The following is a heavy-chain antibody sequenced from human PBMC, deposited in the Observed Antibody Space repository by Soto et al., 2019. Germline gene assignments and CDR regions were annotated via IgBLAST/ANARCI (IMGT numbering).Heavy chain of an antibody. Sequence: QVQLVQSGAEVKKPGYSAKVSCKASGGTFSSYTISWVRQAPGQGLEWMGRIIPILGIANYAQKFQGRVTITADKSTSTAYMELSSLRSEDTAVHYCARVMRGYSYERLFDPWGQGTLVTVSS. CDR3: ARVMRGYSYERLFDP. J-gene: IGHJ5*02. V-gene: IGHV1-69*02. CDR1: GGTFSSYT. D-gene: IGHD5-18*01. CDR2: IIPILGIA.